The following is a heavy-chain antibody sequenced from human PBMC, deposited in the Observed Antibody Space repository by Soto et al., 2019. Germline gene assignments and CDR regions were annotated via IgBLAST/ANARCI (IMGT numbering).Heavy chain of an antibody. CDR2: ISSSGSTI. D-gene: IGHD4-17*01. CDR1: GFHFRDYY. V-gene: IGHV3-11*01. Sequence: PGGSQRLSCAASGFHFRDYYMSRIRQAPGKGLEWVSYISSSGSTIYYADSVKGRFTISRDNAKNSLYLQMNSLRAEDTAVYYCARDCYDYGDYNDAFDIWGQGTMVTVSS. J-gene: IGHJ3*02. CDR3: ARDCYDYGDYNDAFDI.